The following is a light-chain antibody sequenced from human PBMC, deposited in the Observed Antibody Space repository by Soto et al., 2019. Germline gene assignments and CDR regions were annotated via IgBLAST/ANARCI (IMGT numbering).Light chain of an antibody. CDR3: LQPNRSPPT. CDR1: QGIRND. V-gene: IGKV1-17*01. J-gene: IGKJ1*01. CDR2: AAS. Sequence: DIQLTQSPSSLSASVGDRVTITCRASQGIRNDLAWYQQKPGKAPKRLIYAASSLQSGVPSRFSGSGSGTDFTLTISGLQPEDLAVYYCLQPNRSPPTFRHGTQVDIK.